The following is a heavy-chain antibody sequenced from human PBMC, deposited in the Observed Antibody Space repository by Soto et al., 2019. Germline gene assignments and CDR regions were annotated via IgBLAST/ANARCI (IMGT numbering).Heavy chain of an antibody. CDR3: ARGNYYGSFSYYKGSPLLSFHS. D-gene: IGHD3-10*01. CDR1: GYTFTSYY. J-gene: IGHJ4*02. Sequence: GASVKVSCKASGYTFTSYYMHWVRPAPGQGLEWMGILNPSGGSTSYAQKFQGRVTMTRDTSTSTVYMELSSLRSEDTAVYYCARGNYYGSFSYYKGSPLLSFHSWRQAPPVSVSS. V-gene: IGHV1-46*01. CDR2: LNPSGGST.